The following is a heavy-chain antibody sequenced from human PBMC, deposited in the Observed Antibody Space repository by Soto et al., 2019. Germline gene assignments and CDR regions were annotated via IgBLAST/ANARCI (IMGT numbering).Heavy chain of an antibody. V-gene: IGHV5-10-1*01. CDR3: ARQIYDSDTDPNFQYYFDS. CDR1: GYSFAGYW. Sequence: GEPLQTSCKGPGYSFAGYWITWVRQKPGKGLEWMGRIDPSDAQTYYSPSFGGHVINSVTQSITTVFLQWSSLRASDTDMYYCARQIYDSDTDPNFQYYFDSWGQGTPVTVSS. J-gene: IGHJ4*02. CDR2: IDPSDAQT. D-gene: IGHD3-22*01.